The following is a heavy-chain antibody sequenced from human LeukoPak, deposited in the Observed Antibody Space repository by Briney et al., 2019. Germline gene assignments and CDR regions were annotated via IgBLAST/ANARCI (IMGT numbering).Heavy chain of an antibody. D-gene: IGHD5-18*01. V-gene: IGHV1-2*02. CDR1: GGTFSSYA. J-gene: IGHJ4*02. CDR3: ARDPGYSSPRGDY. CDR2: INPNSGGT. Sequence: ASVKVSCKASGGTFSSYAISWVRQAPGQGLEWMGGINPNSGGTHYAQKFQGRVTMTRDTSISTAYMELSRLRSDDTAVYYCARDPGYSSPRGDYWGQGTLVTVSS.